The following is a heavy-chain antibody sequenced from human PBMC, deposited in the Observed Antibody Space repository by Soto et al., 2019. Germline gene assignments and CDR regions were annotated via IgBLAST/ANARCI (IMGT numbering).Heavy chain of an antibody. CDR2: ISKDGSVN. V-gene: IGHV3-30*04. J-gene: IGHJ1*01. D-gene: IGHD3-3*01. Sequence: QVQLVESGGRVVQPGGSLRLSCAASGFMFSRYAIHWVRQAPGKGLEWVAVISKDGSVNYYADSVRGRFSISRDKCKNTVYLEMNGMRDDDTAVFYCARSRSGAVPDSFGYWGQGTLVTVSS. CDR3: ARSRSGAVPDSFGY. CDR1: GFMFSRYA.